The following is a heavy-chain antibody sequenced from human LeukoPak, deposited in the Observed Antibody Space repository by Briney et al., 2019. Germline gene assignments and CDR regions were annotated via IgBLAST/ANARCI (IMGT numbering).Heavy chain of an antibody. CDR1: GGSFSGYY. CDR2: INHSGST. V-gene: IGHV4-34*01. Sequence: SETLSLTGSVYGGSFSGYYWSWIRQPPGKGLEWIGEINHSGSTNYNPSLKSRVTISVDTSKNQLSLKVSSVTAADTAVYYCARACSSTNCYEGFYYMDVWGKGTTVTVSS. D-gene: IGHD2-2*01. CDR3: ARACSSTNCYEGFYYMDV. J-gene: IGHJ6*03.